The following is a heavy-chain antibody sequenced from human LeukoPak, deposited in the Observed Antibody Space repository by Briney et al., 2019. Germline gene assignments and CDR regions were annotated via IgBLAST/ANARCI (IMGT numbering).Heavy chain of an antibody. Sequence: ASVKVSCKVSGYTLTELSMHWVRQAPGKGLEWMGGFDPEDGETIYAQKFQGRVTMTEDTSTDTAYMELSSLRSEDTAVYYCATLTVEKVGATTVGWFDPWGQGTLVTVSS. J-gene: IGHJ5*02. CDR3: ATLTVEKVGATTVGWFDP. D-gene: IGHD1-26*01. CDR2: FDPEDGET. V-gene: IGHV1-24*01. CDR1: GYTLTELS.